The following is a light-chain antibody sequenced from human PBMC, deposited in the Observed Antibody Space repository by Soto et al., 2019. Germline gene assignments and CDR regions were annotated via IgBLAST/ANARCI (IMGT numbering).Light chain of an antibody. CDR3: CTYAGHVPK. Sequence: QSVLTQPPSASGTPGQRVTISCSGSSSNIGDYHVHWYQQLPGAAPKLIIFEVTQRPSGISDRFSASKSGFTASLTISGLQPEDEAVYFCCTYAGHVPKFGGGTKLTVL. J-gene: IGLJ3*02. CDR1: SSNIGDYH. CDR2: EVT. V-gene: IGLV1-44*01.